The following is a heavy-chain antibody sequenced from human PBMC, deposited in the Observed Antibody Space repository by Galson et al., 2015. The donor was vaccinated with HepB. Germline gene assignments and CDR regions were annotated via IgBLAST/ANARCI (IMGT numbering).Heavy chain of an antibody. CDR1: GYSFTSHG. J-gene: IGHJ5*02. V-gene: IGHV1-18*04. CDR3: ARANNQYMSIWPEGNWFGP. Sequence: SVKVSCKASGYSFTSHGFSWVRQAPGQGLEWMGWISTYNGDTNYAQKFQGRVTMTTDTSTSTAYMELKSLRSDDTAIYYCARANNQYMSIWPEGNWFGPWGQGTLVTVSS. CDR2: ISTYNGDT. D-gene: IGHD1/OR15-1a*01.